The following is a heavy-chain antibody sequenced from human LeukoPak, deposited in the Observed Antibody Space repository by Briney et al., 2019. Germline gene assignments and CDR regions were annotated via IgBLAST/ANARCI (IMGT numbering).Heavy chain of an antibody. CDR2: ISWNSGSI. Sequence: PGRSLRLSCAASGFTFDDYAMHWVRQAPGKGLEWVSGISWNSGSIGYADSVKGRFTISRDNAKNSLYLQMNSLRAEGMALYYCAKGLGSSSWFSFDYWGQGTLVTVSS. CDR3: AKGLGSSSWFSFDY. CDR1: GFTFDDYA. J-gene: IGHJ4*02. D-gene: IGHD6-13*01. V-gene: IGHV3-9*03.